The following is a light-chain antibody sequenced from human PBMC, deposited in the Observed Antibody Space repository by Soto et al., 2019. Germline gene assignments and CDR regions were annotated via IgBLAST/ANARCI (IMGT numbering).Light chain of an antibody. V-gene: IGLV2-11*01. J-gene: IGLJ1*01. CDR1: SSDVGGYKY. CDR2: DVS. Sequence: QSALTQPRSVSGCPGQSVTISCTGTSSDVGGYKYVSWYQQHPGKAPKVMIYDVSMRPSGVPDRFSGSKSGNTASLTISGLQAEDEADYYCCSYAGSYFYVFGTGTKVTVL. CDR3: CSYAGSYFYV.